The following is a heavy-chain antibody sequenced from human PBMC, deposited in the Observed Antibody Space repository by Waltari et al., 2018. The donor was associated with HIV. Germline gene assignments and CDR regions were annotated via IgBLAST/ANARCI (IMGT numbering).Heavy chain of an antibody. CDR1: RITFSNYW. CDR2: INTDGTTK. CDR3: ARANVFLRFGEFSNYGMDV. D-gene: IGHD3-10*01. J-gene: IGHJ6*02. Sequence: EVRLGESGGASVQPGESLRVSCAGSRITFSNYWIHSVSLDTGKGLVWVSRINTDGTTKTYADSVRGRFTISRDNAKNTLDLQMNSLKAYDTAVYYCARANVFLRFGEFSNYGMDVWGQGTMVTVSS. V-gene: IGHV3-74*01.